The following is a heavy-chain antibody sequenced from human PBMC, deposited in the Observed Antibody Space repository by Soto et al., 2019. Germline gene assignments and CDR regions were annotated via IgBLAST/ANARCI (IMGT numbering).Heavy chain of an antibody. CDR1: GDSVSSNSAA. D-gene: IGHD6-13*01. CDR3: ARDNRAGGIAQPGGPYFDY. J-gene: IGHJ4*02. V-gene: IGHV6-1*01. CDR2: TYYRSKWSN. Sequence: SQTLSLTCAISGDSVSSNSAAWNWVRQSPSRGLEWLGRTYYRSKWSNDYAVSVGSRITINPDTSKNQFSLQLNSVTPEDTAVYYCARDNRAGGIAQPGGPYFDYWGPGTLVTFSS.